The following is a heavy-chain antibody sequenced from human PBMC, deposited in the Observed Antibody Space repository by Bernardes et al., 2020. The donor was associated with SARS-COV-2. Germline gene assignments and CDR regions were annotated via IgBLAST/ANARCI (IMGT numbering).Heavy chain of an antibody. CDR3: ARTTDRYTPFDN. J-gene: IGHJ4*02. V-gene: IGHV3-49*02. Sequence: ECAASVAGRFTISRDDSRSTAYLQMNSLTTEDTAVYFCARTTDRYTPFDNWGQGNLVTVSS. D-gene: IGHD1-1*01.